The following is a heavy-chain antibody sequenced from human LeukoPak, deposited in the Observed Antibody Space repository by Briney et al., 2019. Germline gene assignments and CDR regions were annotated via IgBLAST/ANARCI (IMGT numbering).Heavy chain of an antibody. CDR2: ISAYNGNT. D-gene: IGHD5-18*01. V-gene: IGHV1-18*01. CDR3: ARATWIQPDFDY. J-gene: IGHJ4*02. CDR1: GYTFTSYG. Sequence: ASVKVSCKASGYTFTSYGISWVRQAPGQGLEWMGWISAYNGNTNYAQKLQGRVTITRDTSASTAYMELSSLRSEDTAVYYCARATWIQPDFDYWGQGTLVTVSS.